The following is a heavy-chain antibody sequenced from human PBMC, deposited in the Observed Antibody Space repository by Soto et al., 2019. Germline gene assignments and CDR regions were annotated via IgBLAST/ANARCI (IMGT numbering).Heavy chain of an antibody. J-gene: IGHJ6*02. D-gene: IGHD2-8*01. CDR2: IYYSGST. Sequence: SETLSLTCTVSGGSVNSGGYHWSWIRQHPGKGLEWIGDIYYSGSTYYNPSLKSRVTISIDTSTNHFSLHLSALTAADTAVYHCARDPIPKWNYYGMDVWGQGTTVTVSS. CDR1: GGSVNSGGYH. V-gene: IGHV4-31*03. CDR3: ARDPIPKWNYYGMDV.